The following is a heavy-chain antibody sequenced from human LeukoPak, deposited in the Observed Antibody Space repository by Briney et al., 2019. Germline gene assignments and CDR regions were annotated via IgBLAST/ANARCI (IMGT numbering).Heavy chain of an antibody. D-gene: IGHD1-26*01. Sequence: GGSLRLSCAGSGFIFNNYAMHWVRQPPGKGLEWVSGISWNSGSIDYADSVKGRFTISRDNAKNSLYLQMNSLRAEDTAVYYCARGSPRGYFPDYWGQGTLVTVSS. CDR3: ARGSPRGYFPDY. V-gene: IGHV3-9*01. J-gene: IGHJ4*02. CDR1: GFIFNNYA. CDR2: ISWNSGSI.